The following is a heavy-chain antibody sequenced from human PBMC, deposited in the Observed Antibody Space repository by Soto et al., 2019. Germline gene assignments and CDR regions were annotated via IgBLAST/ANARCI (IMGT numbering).Heavy chain of an antibody. Sequence: AGGSLRLSCAASGFTFSSYGMHWVRQAPGKGLEWVAVIWYDGSKEYYADSVKGRFTISRHNSKKTVYLQMNSLRVEDTAVYYCAKGYSSGWYTLDYWGQGTLVTVSS. V-gene: IGHV3-33*06. J-gene: IGHJ4*02. CDR1: GFTFSSYG. CDR2: IWYDGSKE. D-gene: IGHD6-19*01. CDR3: AKGYSSGWYTLDY.